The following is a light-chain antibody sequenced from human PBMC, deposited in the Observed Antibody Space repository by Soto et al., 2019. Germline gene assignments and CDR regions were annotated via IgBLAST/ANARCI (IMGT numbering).Light chain of an antibody. CDR2: EGF. V-gene: IGLV2-23*01. CDR1: SNDVGTYNL. CDR3: SPYAGSTTYV. Sequence: QSSLTQSASLSGSPGQSITLSCTGTSNDVGTYNLVSWYQQHPGKAPKLIIFEGFKRPSGVSNRFSGSKSGNTASLTISGLQAEDEADYYCSPYAGSTTYVFGTGTKVTVL. J-gene: IGLJ1*01.